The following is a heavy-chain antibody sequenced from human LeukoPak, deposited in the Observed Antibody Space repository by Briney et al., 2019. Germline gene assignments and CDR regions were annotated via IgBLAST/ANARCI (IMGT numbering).Heavy chain of an antibody. CDR1: GGSINSYY. V-gene: IGHV4-59*01. CDR2: VYYSGGT. J-gene: IGHJ4*02. CDR3: ARRVHSSSWSSYFDY. Sequence: SETLSLTCTVSGGSINSYYWSWIRQPPGKGLEWIGQVYYSGGTNYNPSLKSRVSISVDKSKNQFSLKLSSVTAADTAVYYCARRVHSSSWSSYFDYWGQETLVTVSS. D-gene: IGHD6-13*01.